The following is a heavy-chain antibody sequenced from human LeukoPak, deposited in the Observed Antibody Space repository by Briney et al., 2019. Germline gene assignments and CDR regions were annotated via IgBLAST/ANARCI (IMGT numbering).Heavy chain of an antibody. CDR3: AKADGNSGGYYFDY. CDR2: IGGSGGST. V-gene: IGHV3-23*01. J-gene: IGHJ4*02. Sequence: GGSLRLSCAASGFTFSSYAMSWVRKAPGKGLEWVSAIGGSGGSTYYADSVKGRFTISRDNSKNTLYLQMNSLRAVDTAVYYCAKADGNSGGYYFDYWGQGTLVTVSS. CDR1: GFTFSSYA. D-gene: IGHD4-23*01.